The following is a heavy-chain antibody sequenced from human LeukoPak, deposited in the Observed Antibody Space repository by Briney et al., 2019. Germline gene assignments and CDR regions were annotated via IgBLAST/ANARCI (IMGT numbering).Heavy chain of an antibody. D-gene: IGHD4-23*01. J-gene: IGHJ4*02. V-gene: IGHV3-7*01. CDR3: ARGGNPRFFDY. Sequence: PGGSLRLSCAASGFIFSSYSMNWVRQAPGKGLEWVANIKQDGSEKYYVDSVKGRFTISRDNAKNSLYLQMNSLTAEDTAVYYCARGGNPRFFDYWGQGTLVTVSS. CDR2: IKQDGSEK. CDR1: GFIFSSYS.